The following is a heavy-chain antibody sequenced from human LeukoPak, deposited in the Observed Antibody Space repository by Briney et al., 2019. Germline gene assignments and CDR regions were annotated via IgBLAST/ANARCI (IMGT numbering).Heavy chain of an antibody. CDR2: ISYDGSNK. D-gene: IGHD6-13*01. Sequence: GGSLRLSCAASGFTFGAYAMHWVRQSPGKGLEWVAVISYDGSNKYYADSVKGRFTISRDNSKNTLYLQMNSLRAEDTAVYYCARDFPMYSSSWYGAYFDYWGQGTLVTVSS. J-gene: IGHJ4*02. V-gene: IGHV3-30-3*01. CDR3: ARDFPMYSSSWYGAYFDY. CDR1: GFTFGAYA.